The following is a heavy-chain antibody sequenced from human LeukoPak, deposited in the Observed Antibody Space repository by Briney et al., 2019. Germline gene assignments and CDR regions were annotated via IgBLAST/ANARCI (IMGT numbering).Heavy chain of an antibody. CDR3: ARGQGRNTAMAPH. Sequence: GASVTVSFKSSVYTFTSYDINWVRQATGQGREWMGWMNPNSGNTGYAQKFQGRVTMTRNTSISTAYMELSSLRSEDTAVYYCARGQGRNTAMAPHWGQGTLVTVSS. D-gene: IGHD5-18*01. J-gene: IGHJ4*02. V-gene: IGHV1-8*01. CDR2: MNPNSGNT. CDR1: VYTFTSYD.